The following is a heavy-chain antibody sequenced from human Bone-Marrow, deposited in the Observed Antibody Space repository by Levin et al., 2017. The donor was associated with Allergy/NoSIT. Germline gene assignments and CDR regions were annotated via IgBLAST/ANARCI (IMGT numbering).Heavy chain of an antibody. J-gene: IGHJ3*02. CDR3: AKFGIRSYAFDI. CDR1: GFTFSSYG. V-gene: IGHV3-30*18. Sequence: PGGSLRLSCAASGFTFSSYGMHWVRQAPGKGLEWVAVISYDGSNKYYADSVKGRFTISRDNSKNTLYLQMNSLRAEDTAVYYCAKFGIRSYAFDIWGQGTMVTVSS. CDR2: ISYDGSNK. D-gene: IGHD2-15*01.